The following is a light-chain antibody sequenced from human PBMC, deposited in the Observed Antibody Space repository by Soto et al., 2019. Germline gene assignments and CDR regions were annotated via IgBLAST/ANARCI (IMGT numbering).Light chain of an antibody. CDR1: SSNVGGYNY. Sequence: QSALTQPASVSGSPGQSITISCIGTSSNVGGYNYVCWYQQHPGKAPKLMIYDVSNRPSGVSNRFSGSKSGNTASLTSSGLQAEDEAEYYCSSFTSSSTVVFGGGTKVTVL. CDR2: DVS. J-gene: IGLJ2*01. CDR3: SSFTSSSTVV. V-gene: IGLV2-14*01.